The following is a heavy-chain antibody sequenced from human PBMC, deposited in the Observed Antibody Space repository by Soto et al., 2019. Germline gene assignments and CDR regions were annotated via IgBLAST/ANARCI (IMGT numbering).Heavy chain of an antibody. J-gene: IGHJ4*02. CDR1: GYALTSYY. Sequence: ASVKVSFKASGYALTSYYMHWVRQAPGQGLEWMGIITPSGGSTRYAQKFQGRVTMTRDTSTSTVYIELSSLRSEDTAVYYCERDFGRHGLLVYFDYWGQGTRVTVSS. CDR2: ITPSGGST. D-gene: IGHD2-15*01. V-gene: IGHV1-46*01. CDR3: ERDFGRHGLLVYFDY.